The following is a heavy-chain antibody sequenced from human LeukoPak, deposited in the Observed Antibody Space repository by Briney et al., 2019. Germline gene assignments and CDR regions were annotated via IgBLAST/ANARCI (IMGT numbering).Heavy chain of an antibody. Sequence: PGASVKVSCKASGYTFTSYYMHWMRQAPGQGLEWMGILNPSGGDTTYAQKFQGRVTMTRDTSTSTVYMELSSLRSEDTAVYFCGRATISGWYFDLGGRGTLVTVSS. CDR2: LNPSGGDT. D-gene: IGHD2/OR15-2a*01. CDR1: GYTFTSYY. V-gene: IGHV1-46*01. CDR3: GRATISGWYFDL. J-gene: IGHJ2*01.